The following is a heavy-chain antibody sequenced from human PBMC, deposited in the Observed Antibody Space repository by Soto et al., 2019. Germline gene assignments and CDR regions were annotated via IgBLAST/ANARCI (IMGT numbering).Heavy chain of an antibody. CDR2: ISYDGSNK. CDR1: GFTFSSYA. CDR3: ARDEIRFSWAYGMDV. Sequence: QVQVVESGGGVVQPGRSLRLSCAASGFTFSSYAMHWVRQAPGKGLEWVAVISYDGSNKYYADSVTGRFTISRDNSKNTLYLQMNSLRAEDTAVYYCARDEIRFSWAYGMDVWGQGTTVTVSS. J-gene: IGHJ6*02. V-gene: IGHV3-30-3*01. D-gene: IGHD3-3*01.